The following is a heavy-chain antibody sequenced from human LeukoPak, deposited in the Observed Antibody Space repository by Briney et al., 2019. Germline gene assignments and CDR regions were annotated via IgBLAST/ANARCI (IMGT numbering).Heavy chain of an antibody. Sequence: GGSLRLSCAASGFTFSSYAMSWVRQAPGKGLEWVSAISGSGGSTYYADSVKGRFTISRDNSKNTLYLQMNSLRAEDTAVYYCALNYQHSSRRSRGFDYWGQGTLATVSS. CDR1: GFTFSSYA. CDR3: ALNYQHSSRRSRGFDY. V-gene: IGHV3-23*01. J-gene: IGHJ4*02. D-gene: IGHD6-13*01. CDR2: ISGSGGST.